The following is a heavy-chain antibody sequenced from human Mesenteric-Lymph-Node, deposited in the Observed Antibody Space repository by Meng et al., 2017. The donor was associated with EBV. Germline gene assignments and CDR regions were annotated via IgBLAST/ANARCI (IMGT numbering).Heavy chain of an antibody. CDR2: ISSSSSYI. CDR1: GSTFSSYS. Sequence: EVQLVESGGGLVKPGGCLRLSCAASGSTFSSYSMNWVRQAPGKGLEWVSSISSSSSYIYYADSVKGRFTISRDNAKNSLYLQMNSLRAEDTAVYYCARVTGLDYYDSSGYYYSLDYWGQGSLGTVGS. V-gene: IGHV3-21*01. D-gene: IGHD3-22*01. CDR3: ARVTGLDYYDSSGYYYSLDY. J-gene: IGHJ4*02.